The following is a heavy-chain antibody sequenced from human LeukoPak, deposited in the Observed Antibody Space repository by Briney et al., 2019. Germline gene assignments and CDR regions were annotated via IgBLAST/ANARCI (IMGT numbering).Heavy chain of an antibody. D-gene: IGHD3-9*01. V-gene: IGHV4-34*01. J-gene: IGHJ4*02. CDR2: INHSGSA. Sequence: KTSETLSLTCAVYGGSFSGYYWSWIRQPPGKGLEWIGEINHSGSANYNPSLKSRVTISVDTSKNQFSLKLSSVTAADTAVYYCATPRRGGWLFGFDYWGQGTLVTVSS. CDR3: ATPRRGGWLFGFDY. CDR1: GGSFSGYY.